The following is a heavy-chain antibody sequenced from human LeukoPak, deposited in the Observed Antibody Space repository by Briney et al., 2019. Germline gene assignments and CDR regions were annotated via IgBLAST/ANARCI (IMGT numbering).Heavy chain of an antibody. Sequence: PSETLSLTCAVYGGSFSGYYWSWIRQPPGKGLEWLGEINDSGSTNYNPSLKSRVTISVDTSKNQFSLKLSSVTAADTVVYYCAKKAGGYDYWGQGTLVTVSS. D-gene: IGHD2-8*02. J-gene: IGHJ4*02. CDR2: INDSGST. CDR1: GGSFSGYY. CDR3: AKKAGGYDY. V-gene: IGHV4-34*01.